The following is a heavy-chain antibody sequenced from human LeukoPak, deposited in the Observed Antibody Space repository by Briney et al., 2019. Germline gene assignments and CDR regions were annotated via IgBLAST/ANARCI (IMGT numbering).Heavy chain of an antibody. Sequence: SETLSLTCAVYGGSFSGYYWSWIRQPPGKGLEWIGEINHSGSTNYNPSLKSRVTISVDTSKNQFSLKLSSATAADTAVYYCARGRTVTTWSVDYWGQGTLVTVSS. J-gene: IGHJ4*02. CDR3: ARGRTVTTWSVDY. CDR1: GGSFSGYY. CDR2: INHSGST. V-gene: IGHV4-34*01. D-gene: IGHD4-17*01.